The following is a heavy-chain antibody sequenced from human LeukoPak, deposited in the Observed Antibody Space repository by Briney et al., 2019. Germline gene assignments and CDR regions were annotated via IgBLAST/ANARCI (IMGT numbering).Heavy chain of an antibody. Sequence: ASVKVSCKASGGTFSSYAISWVPQAPGQGLEWMGGIIPIFGTANYAQKVQGRVTITADESTSTAYMELSSLRSEDTAVYYCARAESSGPERLVLVHFDYWGQGTLVTVSS. D-gene: IGHD1-1*01. J-gene: IGHJ4*02. CDR2: IIPIFGTA. CDR1: GGTFSSYA. CDR3: ARAESSGPERLVLVHFDY. V-gene: IGHV1-69*13.